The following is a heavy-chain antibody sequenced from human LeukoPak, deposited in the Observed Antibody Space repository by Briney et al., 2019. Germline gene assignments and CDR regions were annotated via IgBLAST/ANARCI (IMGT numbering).Heavy chain of an antibody. V-gene: IGHV1-69*06. CDR2: IIPIFGTA. D-gene: IGHD3-22*01. CDR3: ARGGYDSSGYSSTPPFDY. Sequence: SVKVSCKASGYTFTGYYMHWVRQAPGQGLEWMGGIIPIFGTANYAQKFQGRVTITADKSTSTAYMELSSLRSEDTAVYYCARGGYDSSGYSSTPPFDYWGQGTLVTVSS. CDR1: GYTFTGYY. J-gene: IGHJ4*02.